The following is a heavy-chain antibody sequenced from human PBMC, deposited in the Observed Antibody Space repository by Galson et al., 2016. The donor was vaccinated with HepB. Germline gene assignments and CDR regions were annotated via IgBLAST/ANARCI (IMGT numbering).Heavy chain of an antibody. V-gene: IGHV4-34*01. CDR2: INHSGNT. CDR3: ARGMYFDY. J-gene: IGHJ4*02. Sequence: SETLSLTCAVYGGSFNVYYWDWIRQPPGKGLEWIGEINHSGNTNYNPSLKSRVTISIDTSKNQFSLNLSSVTAADTAVYYCARGMYFDYWGQGILVTVSS. CDR1: GGSFNVYY.